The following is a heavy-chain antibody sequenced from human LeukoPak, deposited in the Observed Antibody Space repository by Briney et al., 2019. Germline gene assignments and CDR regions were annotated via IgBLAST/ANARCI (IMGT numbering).Heavy chain of an antibody. D-gene: IGHD5/OR15-5a*01. Sequence: PGGSLRLSCAASGFTFSNYAMSWVRQAPGKGLEWVSAISGSGGNTYYADSVKGRFTISRDNSKNTLFLQMKSLRAEDTAVYFCAGDQVSAVFDYWGQGARVTV. J-gene: IGHJ4*02. CDR1: GFTFSNYA. CDR3: AGDQVSAVFDY. CDR2: ISGSGGNT. V-gene: IGHV3-23*01.